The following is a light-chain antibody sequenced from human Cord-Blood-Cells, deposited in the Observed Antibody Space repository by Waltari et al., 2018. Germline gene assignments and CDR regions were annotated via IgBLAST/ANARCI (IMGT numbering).Light chain of an antibody. CDR2: KDS. Sequence: SYELTQPPSVSVSPGQTARITCSGDALPKQYAYWYQQKPGQAPVLGIYKDSERRSGITERFAGYSTGTTVTLTISGVQAEDEADYYCQSADSSGTYVFGTGTKVTVL. CDR1: ALPKQY. V-gene: IGLV3-25*03. J-gene: IGLJ1*01. CDR3: QSADSSGTYV.